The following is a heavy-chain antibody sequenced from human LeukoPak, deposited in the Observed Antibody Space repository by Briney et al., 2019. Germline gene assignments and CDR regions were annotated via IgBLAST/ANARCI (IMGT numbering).Heavy chain of an antibody. J-gene: IGHJ4*02. D-gene: IGHD4-17*01. V-gene: IGHV4-59*08. Sequence: SETLSLTCTVSGGSISSYYWSWIRQPPGKGLEGLGYIYYSGSTNYNPSLKSRVTISVDTSKNQFSLKQSSVTAADTAVYYCARSIRPRMWTAVTTFDYWGQRALVTGSS. CDR1: GGSISSYY. CDR2: IYYSGST. CDR3: ARSIRPRMWTAVTTFDY.